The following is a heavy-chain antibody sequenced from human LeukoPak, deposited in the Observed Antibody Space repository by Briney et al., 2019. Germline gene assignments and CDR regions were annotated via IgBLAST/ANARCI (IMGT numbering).Heavy chain of an antibody. D-gene: IGHD3-10*01. V-gene: IGHV3-23*01. CDR2: ISGSGGST. J-gene: IGHJ4*02. Sequence: GGSLRLSCAASGFTFSSYAMSWVRQAPGKGLEWVSAISGSGGSTYYADSVKGRFTISRDNSKNTLYLQMNSLRAEDTAVYYCARVSGIYVSGSSYPFDYWGQGTLVTVSS. CDR1: GFTFSSYA. CDR3: ARVSGIYVSGSSYPFDY.